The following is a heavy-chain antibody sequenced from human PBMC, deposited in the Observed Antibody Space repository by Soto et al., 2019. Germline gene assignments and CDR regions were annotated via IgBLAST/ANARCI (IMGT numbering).Heavy chain of an antibody. CDR2: SKSKTEGGTT. Sequence: XGSLRLTSAASGFSLSNAWMSWVRQAPGKGLDWVGHSKSKTEGGTTDYAAPVKGRVTVARDDSKNTGYLQMDSLNTEDTAVYYRTTEQTGHDVWSSYFMTAEFYFKGMDVWGQGTTVTVSS. CDR1: GFSLSNAW. CDR3: TTEQTGHDVWSSYFMTAEFYFKGMDV. V-gene: IGHV3-15*01. D-gene: IGHD3-3*01. J-gene: IGHJ6*02.